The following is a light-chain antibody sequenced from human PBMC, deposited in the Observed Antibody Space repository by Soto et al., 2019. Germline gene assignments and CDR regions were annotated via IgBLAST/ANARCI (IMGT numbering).Light chain of an antibody. CDR1: SSDVGGYNY. CDR3: SSYTSSSTLFYV. CDR2: DVS. Sequence: QSALTQPASVSGSPGQSITISCTGTSSDVGGYNYVSWYQQHPGKAPKLMIYDVSNRPSGVSTRFSGSKSGNTASLTISGLQAEDEAAYYCSSYTSSSTLFYVFGTGTKVTVL. V-gene: IGLV2-14*01. J-gene: IGLJ1*01.